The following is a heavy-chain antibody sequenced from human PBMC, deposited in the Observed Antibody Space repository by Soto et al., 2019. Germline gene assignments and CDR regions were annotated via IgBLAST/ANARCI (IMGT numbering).Heavy chain of an antibody. CDR3: ARPLWKDDYKWGYFDL. V-gene: IGHV3-30-3*01. Sequence: QVQLVESGGGVVQPGRSLRLSCAASGFTFSSYAMHWVRQAPGKGLEWVAVISYDGSNKYYADSVKGRFTISRDNSKNTLYLQMNSLRAEDTAVYYCARPLWKDDYKWGYFDLWVRGTLVTVSS. D-gene: IGHD4-4*01. CDR2: ISYDGSNK. CDR1: GFTFSSYA. J-gene: IGHJ2*01.